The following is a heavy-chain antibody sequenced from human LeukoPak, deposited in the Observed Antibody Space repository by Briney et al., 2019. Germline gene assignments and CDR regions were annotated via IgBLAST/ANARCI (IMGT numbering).Heavy chain of an antibody. CDR1: GGSISSYY. D-gene: IGHD3-22*01. CDR2: IYISGST. Sequence: SETLSLTCTVSGGSISSYYWSWIRQPPGKGLEWIGYIYISGSTNYNPSLKRRVTISVDTSKNQFSLKLSSVTAADTAVYYCAGYYYDSSGYLGYYYYYMDVWGKGTTVTVSS. CDR3: AGYYYDSSGYLGYYYYYMDV. V-gene: IGHV4-4*09. J-gene: IGHJ6*03.